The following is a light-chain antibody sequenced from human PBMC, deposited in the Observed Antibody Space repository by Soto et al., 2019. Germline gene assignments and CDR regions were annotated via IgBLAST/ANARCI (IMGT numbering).Light chain of an antibody. J-gene: IGKJ1*01. Sequence: DIVMTQSPDSLAVSLGERATINCKSSQSVLSSSNNKNYLVGYQQRPGQPPKVLIYXAFTRESGVPYRFSGSGTGTDFTLTISSLQAEGVAVYYCQQYYSTPPTFGQGTKVDIK. V-gene: IGKV4-1*01. CDR2: XAF. CDR3: QQYYSTPPT. CDR1: QSVLSSSNNKNY.